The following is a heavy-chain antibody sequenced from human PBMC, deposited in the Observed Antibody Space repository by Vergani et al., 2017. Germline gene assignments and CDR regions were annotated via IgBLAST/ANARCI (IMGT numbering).Heavy chain of an antibody. CDR3: AGSWYPRNWFDP. CDR2: IIPIFGTE. CDR1: GGTFSSYA. D-gene: IGHD6-13*01. V-gene: IGHV1-69*06. Sequence: QVQLVQSGAEVKKPGSSVKVSCKASGGTFSSYAISWVRQAPGQGLEWMGGIIPIFGTENYAQKFQGRVTITADKSTSTAYMEPSSLRSEDTAVYYCAGSWYPRNWFDPWGQGTLVTVSS. J-gene: IGHJ5*02.